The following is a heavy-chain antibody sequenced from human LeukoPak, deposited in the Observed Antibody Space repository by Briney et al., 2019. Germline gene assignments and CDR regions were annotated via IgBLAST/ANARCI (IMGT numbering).Heavy chain of an antibody. D-gene: IGHD4-23*01. CDR2: INPNSGGT. Sequence: ASVKVSCKASGYTFTGYYMHWVRQAPGQGLEWMGWINPNSGGTNYAQKFQGRVTMTRDTSISTAYMELSRLRSDDTAVYYCATLSDYRGSRPFDIWGQGTMVTVSS. CDR3: ATLSDYRGSRPFDI. CDR1: GYTFTGYY. J-gene: IGHJ3*02. V-gene: IGHV1-2*02.